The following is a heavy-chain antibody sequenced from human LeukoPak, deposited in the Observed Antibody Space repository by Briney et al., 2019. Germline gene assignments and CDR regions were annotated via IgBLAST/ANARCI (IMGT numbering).Heavy chain of an antibody. Sequence: ASVKVSCKASGYTFTSYGISCVRQAPGQGLEWMGWISVYNGNTKYTQKLQGRVTMTTDTSTSTAYMELRSLTSDDTAVYYCARDHCTSTNWYVRGYMDVWDTGTTVTVSS. CDR2: ISVYNGNT. CDR1: GYTFTSYG. CDR3: ARDHCTSTNWYVRGYMDV. D-gene: IGHD2-2*01. J-gene: IGHJ6*03. V-gene: IGHV1-18*01.